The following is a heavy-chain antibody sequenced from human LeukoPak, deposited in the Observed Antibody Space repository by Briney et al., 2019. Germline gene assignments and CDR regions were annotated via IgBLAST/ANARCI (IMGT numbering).Heavy chain of an antibody. D-gene: IGHD3-10*01. Sequence: GGSLRLSCEASGFTFSDYYMSWIRQAPGKGLEWVSYISSSGSPIYYADSVKGRFTISRDNAKNSLYLQMNSLRADDTAVYYCGRGRGEGSNGGDYYYYYRDVGGKGTTVPAPS. V-gene: IGHV3-11*04. CDR2: ISSSGSPI. CDR1: GFTFSDYY. J-gene: IGHJ6*03. CDR3: GRGRGEGSNGGDYYYYYRDV.